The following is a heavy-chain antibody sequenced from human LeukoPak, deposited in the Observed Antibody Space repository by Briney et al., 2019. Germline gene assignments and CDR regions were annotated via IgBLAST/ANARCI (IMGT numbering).Heavy chain of an antibody. Sequence: GGSLRLSCAASGFTLRSFAMSWVRQAPGKGLEWVSTTSGSGGSTNYADSVKGRFTFSRDNSKNTLSLQMNSLRVEDTAVYYCTKDLPDYGDYIEGYWGQGTLVTVSS. CDR1: GFTLRSFA. J-gene: IGHJ4*02. CDR3: TKDLPDYGDYIEGY. CDR2: TSGSGGST. D-gene: IGHD4-17*01. V-gene: IGHV3-23*01.